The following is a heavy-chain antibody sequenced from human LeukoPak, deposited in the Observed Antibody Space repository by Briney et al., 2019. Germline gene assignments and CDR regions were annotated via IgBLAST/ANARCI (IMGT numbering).Heavy chain of an antibody. CDR2: IYTSGST. Sequence: SETLSLTCTVSGGSISSGSYYWIWIRQPAGKGLEWIGRIYTSGSTNYNPSLKSRVTISVDTSKNQFSLKLTSVTAADTAVYYCARSGPTNPDYWGQGTLVTVSS. CDR3: ARSGPTNPDY. V-gene: IGHV4-61*02. D-gene: IGHD1/OR15-1a*01. J-gene: IGHJ4*02. CDR1: GGSISSGSYY.